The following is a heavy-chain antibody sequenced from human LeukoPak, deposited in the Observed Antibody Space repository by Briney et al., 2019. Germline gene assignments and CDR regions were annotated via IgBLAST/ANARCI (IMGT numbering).Heavy chain of an antibody. CDR2: ISGSGGST. V-gene: IGHV3-23*01. J-gene: IGHJ4*02. D-gene: IGHD3-22*01. Sequence: GGSLRLSCAASGFTLSSYGMSWVRQAPGKGLEWVSAISGSGGSTYYADSVKGRFTISRDNSKNTLYLQMNSLRAEDTAVYYCATVRLSSYDSSGYYFDYWGQGTLVTVSS. CDR3: ATVRLSSYDSSGYYFDY. CDR1: GFTLSSYG.